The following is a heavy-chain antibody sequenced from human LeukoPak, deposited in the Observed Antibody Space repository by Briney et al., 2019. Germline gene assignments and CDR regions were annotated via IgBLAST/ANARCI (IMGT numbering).Heavy chain of an antibody. V-gene: IGHV3-30*18. D-gene: IGHD3-10*01. J-gene: IGHJ4*02. CDR3: AKDRGSGSYPSPLFDY. CDR2: IPYDESNK. Sequence: GGSLRLSCAVSGFIFSSYGMHWIRQAPGKGLEWVAAIPYDESNKYYAESVKGRFTISRDNYKNTLYLQMNSLRAEDTAVYYCAKDRGSGSYPSPLFDYWGRGILVTVSS. CDR1: GFIFSSYG.